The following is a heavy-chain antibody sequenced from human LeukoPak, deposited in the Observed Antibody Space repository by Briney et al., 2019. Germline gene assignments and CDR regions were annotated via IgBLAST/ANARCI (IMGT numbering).Heavy chain of an antibody. Sequence: SETLSLTCAVYGGSFSGYYWSWIRQPPGKGLEWIGEINHSGSTNYNPSLKSRVTISVDTSKNQFSLKLSSVAAADTAVYYCARVWKGYCSSTSCPKANAFDIWGQGTMATVSS. D-gene: IGHD2-2*01. CDR2: INHSGST. J-gene: IGHJ3*02. CDR1: GGSFSGYY. V-gene: IGHV4-34*01. CDR3: ARVWKGYCSSTSCPKANAFDI.